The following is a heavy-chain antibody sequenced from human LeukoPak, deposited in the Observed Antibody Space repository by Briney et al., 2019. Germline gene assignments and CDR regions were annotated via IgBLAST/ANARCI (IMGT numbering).Heavy chain of an antibody. Sequence: ASVKVSCKVSGYTLTELSMHWVRPAPGKGLEWMGGFDPEDGETIYAQKFQGRVTMTEDTSTDTAYMELSSLRSEDTAVYYCATDLAGGYGDYTTLREGFGFDYWGQGILVTVSS. CDR1: GYTLTELS. CDR2: FDPEDGET. J-gene: IGHJ4*02. V-gene: IGHV1-24*01. D-gene: IGHD4-17*01. CDR3: ATDLAGGYGDYTTLREGFGFDY.